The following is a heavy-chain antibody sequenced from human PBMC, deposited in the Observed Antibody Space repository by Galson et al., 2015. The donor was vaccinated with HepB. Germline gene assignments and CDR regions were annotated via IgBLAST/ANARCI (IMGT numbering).Heavy chain of an antibody. CDR2: ISSSSSYT. J-gene: IGHJ3*02. D-gene: IGHD3-3*01. V-gene: IGHV3-11*06. Sequence: SLRLSCAASGFTFSDYYMSWIRQAPGKGLEWVSFISSSSSYTNYADSVKGRFTISRDNAKNSLYLQMNSLRAEDTAVYYCARRAITIFGSRSRPNDAFDIWGQGTMVTVSS. CDR3: ARRAITIFGSRSRPNDAFDI. CDR1: GFTFSDYY.